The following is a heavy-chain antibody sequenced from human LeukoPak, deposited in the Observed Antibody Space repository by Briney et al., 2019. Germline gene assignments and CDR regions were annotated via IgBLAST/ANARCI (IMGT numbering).Heavy chain of an antibody. CDR1: GFTFSSYS. V-gene: IGHV3-21*04. CDR2: ISSSSSYI. CDR3: AKDIDSYGHDYFDY. J-gene: IGHJ4*02. D-gene: IGHD5-18*01. Sequence: PGGSLRLSCAASGFTFSSYSMNWVRQAPGKWLEWVSSISSSSSYIYYADSVKGRFTISRDNAKNSLYLQMNSLRAEDTALYYCAKDIDSYGHDYFDYWGQGTLVTVSS.